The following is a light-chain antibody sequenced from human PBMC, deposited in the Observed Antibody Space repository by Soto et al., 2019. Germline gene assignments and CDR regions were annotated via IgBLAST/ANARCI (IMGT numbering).Light chain of an antibody. Sequence: EIVLTQSPGTLSLSPGERATLSCRASQSVSGSYLAWYQQKPGQPPRLLIYATSRRATGIPDRFSGSASVPDSTLTISRLEPEDFAVYYCQHYGTSPWTFGQGTKVEIK. CDR3: QHYGTSPWT. V-gene: IGKV3-20*01. CDR1: QSVSGSY. J-gene: IGKJ1*01. CDR2: ATS.